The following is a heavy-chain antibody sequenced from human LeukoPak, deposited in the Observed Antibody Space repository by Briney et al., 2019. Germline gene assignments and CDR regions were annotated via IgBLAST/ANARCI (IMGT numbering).Heavy chain of an antibody. D-gene: IGHD1-7*01. Sequence: GESLKISCKGSGYRFTDYWIGWVRQMPGKGLEWMGIIYPGDSDTRYSPSFQGQVTISADKSINTAHLQWSSLKASDTAKCYCARGAAGTIPDYYYFGMDVWGQGTTVTVSS. CDR3: ARGAAGTIPDYYYFGMDV. CDR2: IYPGDSDT. CDR1: GYRFTDYW. J-gene: IGHJ6*02. V-gene: IGHV5-51*01.